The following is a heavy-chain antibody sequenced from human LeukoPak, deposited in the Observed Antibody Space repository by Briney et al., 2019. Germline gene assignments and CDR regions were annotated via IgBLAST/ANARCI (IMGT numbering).Heavy chain of an antibody. V-gene: IGHV3-23*01. CDR2: ISGSGGST. D-gene: IGHD2-21*01. J-gene: IGHJ4*02. Sequence: GGSLRLSCAASGFTFSSYAMSWVRQAPGKGLEWVSAISGSGGSTYYADPVKGRFTISRDNSKNTLYLQMNSLRAEDTAVYYCAKDDERLPHGGDTDYWGQGTLVTVSS. CDR3: AKDDERLPHGGDTDY. CDR1: GFTFSSYA.